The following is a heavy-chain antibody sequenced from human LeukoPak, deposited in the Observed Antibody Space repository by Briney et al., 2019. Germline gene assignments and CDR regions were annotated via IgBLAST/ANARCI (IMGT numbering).Heavy chain of an antibody. V-gene: IGHV4-59*01. J-gene: IGHJ5*02. D-gene: IGHD3-10*01. CDR2: IHSNGGA. CDR1: GGSISSYY. Sequence: TSETLSLTCTVSGGSISSYYWSWIRQPPGKGLEWIGFIHSNGGANYNASLNSRATISRDTSRSQVSLKLTSVTAADTAVYYCASSNLGSLGQFDPWGQGTLVTVSS. CDR3: ASSNLGSLGQFDP.